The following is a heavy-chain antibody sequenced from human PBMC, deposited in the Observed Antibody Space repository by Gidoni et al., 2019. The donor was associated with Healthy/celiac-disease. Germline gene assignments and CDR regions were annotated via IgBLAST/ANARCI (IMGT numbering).Heavy chain of an antibody. Sequence: QVQLVESGGGLVKPGGSLRLSCAASGFTFSDYYMSWIRQAPWKGLGWVSYISSRSSYTNYSDSVKGRFTISRDNAKNSLYLQMNSLRAEDTAVYYCARKTARVVTALNWYFDLWGRGTLVTVSS. CDR1: GFTFSDYY. CDR2: ISSRSSYT. D-gene: IGHD2-21*02. V-gene: IGHV3-11*05. J-gene: IGHJ2*01. CDR3: ARKTARVVTALNWYFDL.